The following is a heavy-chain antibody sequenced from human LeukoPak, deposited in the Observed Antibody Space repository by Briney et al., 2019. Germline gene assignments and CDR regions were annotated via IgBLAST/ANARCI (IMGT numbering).Heavy chain of an antibody. Sequence: GGSLRLSCAASGFTFNIYAMSWVRQAPGKGLEWVSAISGSDGRTYYADSVKGRFTISRDNSKNTLYLQMNSLRAEDTAVYYCANRRVHIKYFDYWGQGTLVTVSS. D-gene: IGHD2-21*01. CDR2: ISGSDGRT. V-gene: IGHV3-23*01. CDR3: ANRRVHIKYFDY. J-gene: IGHJ4*02. CDR1: GFTFNIYA.